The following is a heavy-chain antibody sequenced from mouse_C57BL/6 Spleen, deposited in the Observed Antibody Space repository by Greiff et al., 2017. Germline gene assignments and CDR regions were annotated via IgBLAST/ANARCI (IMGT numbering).Heavy chain of an antibody. CDR1: GYTFTSYW. V-gene: IGHV1-72*01. Sequence: VQLQQPGAELVKPGASVKLSCKASGYTFTSYWMHWVKQRPGRGLEWIGRIDPNSGGTKYNEKFKSTATLTVDKPSSTAYMQLGGLTSEDSAVYYCARSVDSSGYIAYWGQGTLVTVSA. CDR3: ARSVDSSGYIAY. CDR2: IDPNSGGT. J-gene: IGHJ3*01. D-gene: IGHD3-2*02.